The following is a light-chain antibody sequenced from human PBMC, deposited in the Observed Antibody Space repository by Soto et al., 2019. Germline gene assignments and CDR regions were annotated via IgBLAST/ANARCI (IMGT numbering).Light chain of an antibody. CDR3: CSYAGSYAWV. CDR1: SSDVGGYNY. Sequence: QSALTQPRSVSGSPGQSVTLSCTGTSSDVGGYNYVSWYQQHPGKAPKLMIDDVNKRPSGVPDRCSGYRSGNTASLTISGLQGEDEADYYCCSYAGSYAWVFGGGTKLTVL. CDR2: DVN. V-gene: IGLV2-11*01. J-gene: IGLJ3*02.